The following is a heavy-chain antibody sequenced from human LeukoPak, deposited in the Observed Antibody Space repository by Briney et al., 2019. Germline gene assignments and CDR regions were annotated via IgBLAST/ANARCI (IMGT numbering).Heavy chain of an antibody. J-gene: IGHJ6*02. D-gene: IGHD6-13*01. CDR2: ISAYNGNT. CDR3: ARDSAGSAAGLFYYYGMDV. V-gene: IGHV1-18*01. Sequence: ASVKVSCKASGYTFTSYGISWVRQAPGQGLEWIGWISAYNGNTNYAQKLQGRVTMTTDTSTSTAYMELRSLRSDDTAVYYCARDSAGSAAGLFYYYGMDVWGQGTTVTVSS. CDR1: GYTFTSYG.